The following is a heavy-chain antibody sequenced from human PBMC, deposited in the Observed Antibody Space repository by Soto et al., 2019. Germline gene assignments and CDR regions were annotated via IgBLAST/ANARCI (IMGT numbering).Heavy chain of an antibody. J-gene: IGHJ4*02. V-gene: IGHV3-9*01. CDR2: LNWNSVTP. CDR1: GFNFGDYA. Sequence: LRLSCAAYGFNFGDYAMHWVRQTPGQGLEWVSGLNWNSVTPGYGDSVKGRFSISRDNGKYALYLQMTSLRPEDTALYYCVKDISGAYSGPNYDAWGQGTLVTVSA. D-gene: IGHD1-26*01. CDR3: VKDISGAYSGPNYDA.